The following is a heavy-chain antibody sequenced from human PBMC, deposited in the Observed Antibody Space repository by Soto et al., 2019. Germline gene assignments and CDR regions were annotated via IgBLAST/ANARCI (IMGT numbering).Heavy chain of an antibody. CDR1: GSTFSSSS. CDR2: ISSSSSYI. J-gene: IGHJ1*01. D-gene: IGHD2-21*02. CDR3: ARDRGVTPTEYFQH. V-gene: IGHV3-21*01. Sequence: PGGSLRLSCAASGSTFSSSSMNWVRQAPGKGLEWVSSISSSSSYIYYADSVKGRFTISRDNAKNSLYLQMNSLRAEDTAVYYCARDRGVTPTEYFQHWGQGTLVTVSS.